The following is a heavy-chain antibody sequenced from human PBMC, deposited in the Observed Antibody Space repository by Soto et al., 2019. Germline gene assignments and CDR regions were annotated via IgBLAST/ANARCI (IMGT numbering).Heavy chain of an antibody. J-gene: IGHJ4*02. CDR2: IIPIFGTA. V-gene: IGHV1-69*01. CDR1: GGIFRSYA. CDR3: ARALTYYYDSSGYYAFDY. Sequence: QVQLVQSGAEVKKPGSSVKVSCKASGGIFRSYAISWVRQAPGQGLEWMGGIIPIFGTANYAQKFQGRVTITADESTSTAYMDLSSLRSKDTAVYYCARALTYYYDSSGYYAFDYWGQGTLVTVSS. D-gene: IGHD3-22*01.